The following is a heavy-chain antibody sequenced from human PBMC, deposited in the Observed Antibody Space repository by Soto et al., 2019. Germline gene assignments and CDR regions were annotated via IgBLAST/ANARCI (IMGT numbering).Heavy chain of an antibody. V-gene: IGHV1-69*06. CDR1: GGTFSSYA. D-gene: IGHD2-2*01. Sequence: GASVKVSCKASGGTFSSYAISWVRQAPGQGLEWMGGIIPIFGTANYAQKFQGRVTITADKSTSTAYMELSSLRSEDTAVYYCASHCSSTSCLNWFDPWGQGTLVTVSS. CDR2: IIPIFGTA. CDR3: ASHCSSTSCLNWFDP. J-gene: IGHJ5*02.